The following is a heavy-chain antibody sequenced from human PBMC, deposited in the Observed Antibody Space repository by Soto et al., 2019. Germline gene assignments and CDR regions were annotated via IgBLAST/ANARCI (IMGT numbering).Heavy chain of an antibody. J-gene: IGHJ4*02. Sequence: PGGSLRLSCAASGFTFGGSAMHWVRQASGKGLEWVGHIRSKTNSYATAYAESVKGRLTISRDGSMNTAYLQMNSLKTEDTAVYFCTRQTDAVQWLVVPTDYNFDYWGQGTLVTVSS. V-gene: IGHV3-73*01. CDR1: GFTFGGSA. D-gene: IGHD6-19*01. CDR3: TRQTDAVQWLVVPTDYNFDY. CDR2: IRSKTNSYAT.